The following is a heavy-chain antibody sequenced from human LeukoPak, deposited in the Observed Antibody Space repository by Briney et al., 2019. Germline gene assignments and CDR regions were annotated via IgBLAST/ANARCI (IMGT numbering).Heavy chain of an antibody. D-gene: IGHD3-10*02. Sequence: GGSLRLSCAASGFTFSSFSMNWVRQAPGKGLEWVSSISSTSSYIYYADSVKGRFTISRDNAKNSLYLQMNSLRAEDTAVYYCAELGITMIGGVWGKGATVTISS. J-gene: IGHJ6*04. V-gene: IGHV3-21*01. CDR3: AELGITMIGGV. CDR1: GFTFSSFS. CDR2: ISSTSSYI.